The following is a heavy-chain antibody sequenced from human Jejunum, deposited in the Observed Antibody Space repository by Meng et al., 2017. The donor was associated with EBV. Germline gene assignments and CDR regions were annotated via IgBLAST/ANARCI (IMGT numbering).Heavy chain of an antibody. CDR3: AKLVRD. V-gene: IGHV3-23*01. Sequence: EGQLWESGGGLVQSGGFLRLSCAVSGFTFTTDAMSWVRQAPGKGLEWVSVITGSGGSTYYADSVKGRFTISRDSSKNTLYLQMNSLRAEDTAVYYCAKLVRDWGQGTLVTVSS. CDR1: GFTFTTDA. CDR2: ITGSGGST. J-gene: IGHJ4*02. D-gene: IGHD2/OR15-2a*01.